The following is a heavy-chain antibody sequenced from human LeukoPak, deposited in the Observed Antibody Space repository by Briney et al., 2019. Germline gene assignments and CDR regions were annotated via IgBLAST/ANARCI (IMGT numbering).Heavy chain of an antibody. Sequence: PSETLSLTCTVSNGSMNSGGYYWSWIRQHPGKGLEWIGSIYYFGNTYYNPSLKSRVIISVDTSKNQFSLKMSSVTAADTAVYYCARSKEGIAAAIPDYWGQGTLVTVSS. CDR3: ARSKEGIAAAIPDY. CDR2: IYYFGNT. CDR1: NGSMNSGGYY. D-gene: IGHD6-13*01. V-gene: IGHV4-31*03. J-gene: IGHJ4*02.